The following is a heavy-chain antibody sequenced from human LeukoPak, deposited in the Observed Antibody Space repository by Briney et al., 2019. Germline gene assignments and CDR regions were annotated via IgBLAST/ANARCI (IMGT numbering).Heavy chain of an antibody. CDR3: ARPPITMVRGVNDAFDI. Sequence: PSQTLSLTCTVSGGSISSGSYYWSWIRQPAGKGLEWIGRIYTSGSTNYNPSLKSRVTISVDTSKNQFSLQLSSVTAADTAVYYCARPPITMVRGVNDAFDIWGQGTMVTVSS. V-gene: IGHV4-61*02. D-gene: IGHD3-10*01. CDR2: IYTSGST. CDR1: GGSISSGSYY. J-gene: IGHJ3*02.